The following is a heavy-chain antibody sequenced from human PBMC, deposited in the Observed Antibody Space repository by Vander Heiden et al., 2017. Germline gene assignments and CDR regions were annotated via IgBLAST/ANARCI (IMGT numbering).Heavy chain of an antibody. CDR3: AKDLGPTHQGYKYKGYTQYNYGMDV. CDR2: ISWSSGSI. J-gene: IGHJ6*02. Sequence: EVQLVESGGGLVQPGRSLRLSCEASGVTFDDYAMHWVRQRPGKGLEWVSGISWSSGSIGYADSVKGRFTISRDNAKNSLYLQMNSLQTEDTALYYCAKDLGPTHQGYKYKGYTQYNYGMDVWGQGTTVTVSS. CDR1: GVTFDDYA. D-gene: IGHD5-18*01. V-gene: IGHV3-9*01.